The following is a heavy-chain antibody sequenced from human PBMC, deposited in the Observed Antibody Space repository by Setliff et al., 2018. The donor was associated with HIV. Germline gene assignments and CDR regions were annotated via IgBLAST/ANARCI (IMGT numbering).Heavy chain of an antibody. V-gene: IGHV1-18*01. CDR3: TRVRERIGVTGTDDAFDI. D-gene: IGHD3-3*01. J-gene: IGHJ3*02. CDR1: GYSFHSYG. CDR2: ISPYNGNT. Sequence: ASVKVSCKAAGYSFHSYGLSWVRLAPGQGLEWMGWISPYNGNTNYAQRFQGRLTMTTDTSTITAYMELRSLRSDDTAVYYCTRVRERIGVTGTDDAFDIWGQGTAVTVSS.